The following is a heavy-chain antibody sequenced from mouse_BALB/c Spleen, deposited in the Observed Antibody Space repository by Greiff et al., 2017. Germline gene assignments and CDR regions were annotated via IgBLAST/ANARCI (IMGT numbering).Heavy chain of an antibody. CDR1: GYTFTSYW. CDR3: RFSTMITDAMDY. Sequence: VQLKESGTVLARPGASVKMSCKASGYTFTSYWMHWVKQRPGQGLEWIGAIYPGNSDTSYNQKFKGKAKLTAVTSTSTAYMELSSLTNEDSAVYYCRFSTMITDAMDYWGQGTSVTVSS. V-gene: IGHV1-5*01. CDR2: IYPGNSDT. J-gene: IGHJ4*01. D-gene: IGHD2-4*01.